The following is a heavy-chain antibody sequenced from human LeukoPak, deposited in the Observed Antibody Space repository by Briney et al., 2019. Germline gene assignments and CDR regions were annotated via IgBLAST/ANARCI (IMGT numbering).Heavy chain of an antibody. V-gene: IGHV4-34*01. J-gene: IGHJ4*02. CDR1: GGSFSGYY. D-gene: IGHD7-27*01. CDR2: INHSGST. Sequence: PSETLSLTCAVYGGSFSGYYWSWIRQPPGKGLEWIGEINHSGSTNYNPSLKSRVTISVDTSKNQFSLKLSPVTAADTAVYYCARGVALGYWGQGTLVTVSS. CDR3: ARGVALGY.